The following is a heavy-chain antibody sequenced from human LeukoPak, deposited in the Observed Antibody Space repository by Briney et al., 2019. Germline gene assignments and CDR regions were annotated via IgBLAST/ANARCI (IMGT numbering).Heavy chain of an antibody. V-gene: IGHV3-53*01. D-gene: IGHD1-20*01. J-gene: IGHJ4*02. CDR1: GFTFSSNY. CDR2: IYTGGNT. Sequence: GGSLRLSCAASGFTFSSNYINWVRQAPGKGLEWVSVIYTGGNTYYAESVRGRFTISRDNSKNTLYLHMNSLRAEDTAVYYCARVDIYNWYYFDYWGPGTLVTVSS. CDR3: ARVDIYNWYYFDY.